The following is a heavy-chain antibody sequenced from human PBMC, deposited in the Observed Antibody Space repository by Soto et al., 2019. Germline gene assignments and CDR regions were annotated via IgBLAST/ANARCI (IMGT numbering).Heavy chain of an antibody. CDR1: GYSFTSYW. Sequence: GESLKISCKGSGYSFTSYWISWVRQMPGKGLEWMGRIDPSDSYTNYSPSFQGHVTISADKSISTAYLQWSSLKASDTAMYYCARHKGYDILTGYYPYYYYGMDVWGQGTLVTVSS. D-gene: IGHD3-9*01. V-gene: IGHV5-10-1*01. J-gene: IGHJ6*02. CDR2: IDPSDSYT. CDR3: ARHKGYDILTGYYPYYYYGMDV.